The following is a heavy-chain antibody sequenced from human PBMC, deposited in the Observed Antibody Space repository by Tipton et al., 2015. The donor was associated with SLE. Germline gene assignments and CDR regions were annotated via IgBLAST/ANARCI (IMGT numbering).Heavy chain of an antibody. CDR2: IYYSGST. CDR1: GGSISSYY. J-gene: IGHJ5*02. Sequence: TLSLTCTVSGGSISSYYWSWIRQPPGKGLEWIGYIYYSGSTNYNPSLKSRVTISVDTSKNQFSLKLTSVTAADTAVYYCARDFRANGNWFDPWGQGTPVTVSS. D-gene: IGHD3-3*01. CDR3: ARDFRANGNWFDP. V-gene: IGHV4-59*08.